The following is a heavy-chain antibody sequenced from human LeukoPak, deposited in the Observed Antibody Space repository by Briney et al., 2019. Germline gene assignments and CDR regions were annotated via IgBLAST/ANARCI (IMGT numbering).Heavy chain of an antibody. Sequence: LAGGSLRLSCAASGFTFSSYWMSWVRQAPGKGLEWVANIKQDGSEKYYVDSVKGRFTISRDNSKNTLYLQMNSLRAEDTAVYYCAKVGDKVGATPYFFDYWGQGTLVTVSS. CDR1: GFTFSSYW. D-gene: IGHD1-26*01. V-gene: IGHV3-7*03. J-gene: IGHJ4*02. CDR3: AKVGDKVGATPYFFDY. CDR2: IKQDGSEK.